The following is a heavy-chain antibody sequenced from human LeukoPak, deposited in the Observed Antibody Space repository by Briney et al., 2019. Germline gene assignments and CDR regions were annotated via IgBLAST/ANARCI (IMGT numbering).Heavy chain of an antibody. Sequence: GGSLRLSCAASGFTFSDFEMNWVRQAPGKGLEWVSYIRSGGSAIYYADSVKGRFTISRDNAKSSLYLQMSSLRAEDTAVYYCARDGARTYYFENCGEGTQVTVSS. CDR1: GFTFSDFE. J-gene: IGHJ4*02. D-gene: IGHD1/OR15-1a*01. CDR3: ARDGARTYYFEN. CDR2: IRSGGSAI. V-gene: IGHV3-48*03.